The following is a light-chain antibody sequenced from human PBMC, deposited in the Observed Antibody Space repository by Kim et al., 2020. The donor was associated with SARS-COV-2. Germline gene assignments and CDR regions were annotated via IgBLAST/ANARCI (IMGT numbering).Light chain of an antibody. CDR3: QEYSSSSYN. CDR2: KAS. J-gene: IGKJ2*01. Sequence: SASIGDRVTITCRASQSIRKLLAWYQQKPGEAPKLLIYKASTLESGAPSRFSGSGSGTEFTLTIVSLQPDDFATYYCQEYSSSSYNFGQGTKLEI. V-gene: IGKV1-5*03. CDR1: QSIRKL.